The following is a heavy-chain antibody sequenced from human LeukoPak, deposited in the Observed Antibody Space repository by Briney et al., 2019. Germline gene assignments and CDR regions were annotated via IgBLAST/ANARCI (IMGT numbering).Heavy chain of an antibody. Sequence: SDTLSLTCTVPGGSISSSSYYWSWIRQPPGKGLEWIGYIYYSGSTNYNPSLKSRVTISVDTSKNQFSLKLSSVTAADSAVYYCASDGVVGYYHGLGTYSSYYYGMDVWGQGTAVTVSS. CDR1: GGSISSSSYY. CDR2: IYYSGST. V-gene: IGHV4-61*05. D-gene: IGHD3-10*01. CDR3: ASDGVVGYYHGLGTYSSYYYGMDV. J-gene: IGHJ6*02.